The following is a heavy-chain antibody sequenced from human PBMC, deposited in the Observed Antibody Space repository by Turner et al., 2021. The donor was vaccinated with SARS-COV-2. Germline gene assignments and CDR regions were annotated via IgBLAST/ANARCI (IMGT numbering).Heavy chain of an antibody. CDR1: GGSISSDF. D-gene: IGHD3-3*01. V-gene: IGHV4-59*01. J-gene: IGHJ5*01. Sequence: QVQLQESGPGLVKPSETLSLTCTDSGGSISSDFWSWIRQPPGKGLEWIGYIYYRGSTNYNPSLKSRVTMSVDTSKNQFSLKLRSVTAADTAVYYCARELRFNWLDSWGQGTLVTVSS. CDR3: ARELRFNWLDS. CDR2: IYYRGST.